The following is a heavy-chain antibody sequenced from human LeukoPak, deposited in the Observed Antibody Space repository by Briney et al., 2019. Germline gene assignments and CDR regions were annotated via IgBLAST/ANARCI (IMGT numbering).Heavy chain of an antibody. Sequence: SEKVSCKASGGTFSTYAISWVRQAPGQGLEWMGRIVPVLGVANYAQKFQGRVTISADKSTSTAYMEVSSLRSEDTAVYYCATGIGTLWSGYYHDFWGQGTLVTVSS. CDR2: IVPVLGVA. V-gene: IGHV1-69*04. J-gene: IGHJ4*02. CDR3: ATGIGTLWSGYYHDF. CDR1: GGTFSTYA. D-gene: IGHD3-3*01.